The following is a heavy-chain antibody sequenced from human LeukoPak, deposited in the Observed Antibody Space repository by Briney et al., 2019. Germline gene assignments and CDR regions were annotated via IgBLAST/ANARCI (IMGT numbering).Heavy chain of an antibody. J-gene: IGHJ4*02. CDR1: GHTFTVSY. Sequence: ASVSVSCTVSGHTFTVSYMHWVRRAPGQGIEWMGWITPNSGGTNYAQKFQGRVTRTRDTSISTAYMELSMLRSDDTAVYYGARVDPLGYFYLNFDYWGQGTLVTVSS. CDR2: ITPNSGGT. CDR3: ARVDPLGYFYLNFDY. D-gene: IGHD3-9*01. V-gene: IGHV1-2*02.